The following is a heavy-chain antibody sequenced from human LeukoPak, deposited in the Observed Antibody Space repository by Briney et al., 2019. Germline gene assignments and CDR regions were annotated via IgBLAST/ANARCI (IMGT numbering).Heavy chain of an antibody. V-gene: IGHV1-8*01. CDR1: GYTFTSYD. J-gene: IGHJ6*02. Sequence: ASVKVSCKASGYTFTSYDINGVRQATGQGLEWMGWMNPNSGNTGYAQKFQGRVTMTRNTSISTAYMELSSLRSEDTAVYYCARGGAFVVVPAAISGDYYYGMDVWGQGTTVTVSS. D-gene: IGHD2-2*02. CDR2: MNPNSGNT. CDR3: ARGGAFVVVPAAISGDYYYGMDV.